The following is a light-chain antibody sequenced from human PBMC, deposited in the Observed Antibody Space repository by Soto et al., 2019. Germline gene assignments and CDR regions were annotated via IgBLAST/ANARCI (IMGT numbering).Light chain of an antibody. CDR3: QQYNNWPPLT. CDR2: SAS. CDR1: RSVTTN. V-gene: IGKV3-15*01. J-gene: IGKJ4*01. Sequence: EAVMTQSPVTLSVSPGEIGTLSCRGSRSVTTNLAWYQQNPGQDPRLLIYSASTRAAGIPDRFSGSGSGTEFTLTISSRQSEDFAVYYCQQYNNWPPLTFGGGTKVEIK.